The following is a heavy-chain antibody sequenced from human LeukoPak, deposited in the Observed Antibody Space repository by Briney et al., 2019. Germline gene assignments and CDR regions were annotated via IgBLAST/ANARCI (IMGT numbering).Heavy chain of an antibody. J-gene: IGHJ6*02. CDR3: ARDKWGGSSWYMDYYYGMDV. V-gene: IGHV3-53*01. CDR2: INSVGST. Sequence: PGGSLRLSCAASCLTVSRNYMSWVRQAPGKGRQWGSIINSVGSTDYADSVKGRFIISRENSKNTLYLQMNSPTDEDTAVYYCARDKWGGSSWYMDYYYGMDVWGQGNTVTVSS. CDR1: CLTVSRNY. D-gene: IGHD6-13*01.